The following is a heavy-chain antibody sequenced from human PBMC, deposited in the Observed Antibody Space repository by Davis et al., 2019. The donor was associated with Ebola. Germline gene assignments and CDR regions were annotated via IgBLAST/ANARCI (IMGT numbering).Heavy chain of an antibody. D-gene: IGHD2-15*01. CDR1: GGSFSGYY. CDR3: ARGYCSGGSCRYNWFDP. CDR2: INHSGST. J-gene: IGHJ5*02. Sequence: PSETLSLTCAVYGGSFSGYYWSWIRQPPGKGLEWIGEINHSGSTNYNPSLKSRVTISVDTSKNQFSLKLSSVTAADTAVYYCARGYCSGGSCRYNWFDPWGQGTLVTVSS. V-gene: IGHV4-34*01.